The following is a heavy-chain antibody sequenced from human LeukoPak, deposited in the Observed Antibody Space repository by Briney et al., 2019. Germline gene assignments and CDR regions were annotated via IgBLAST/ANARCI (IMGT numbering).Heavy chain of an antibody. Sequence: GGSLGLSGAASEFTFGGYWMHWVRQAPGKGLVWVYRINSDGSSTSYADSVKGRFTISRDNAKNTLYLQMNSLRAEDTAVYYCARSTGWFGQGYFDYWGQGTLVTVSS. V-gene: IGHV3-74*01. CDR3: ARSTGWFGQGYFDY. CDR1: EFTFGGYW. J-gene: IGHJ4*02. CDR2: INSDGSST. D-gene: IGHD3-10*01.